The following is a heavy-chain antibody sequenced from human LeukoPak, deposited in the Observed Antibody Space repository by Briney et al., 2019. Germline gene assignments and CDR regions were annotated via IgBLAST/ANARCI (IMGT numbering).Heavy chain of an antibody. CDR3: ARDQGAYSSGWYPPDY. CDR2: INAGNGNT. J-gene: IGHJ4*02. V-gene: IGHV1-3*01. Sequence: ASVKVSCKASGYTFTSYAMHWVRQAPGQRLEWMGWINAGNGNTKYSQKFQGRVTITRDTSASTAYMELSSLRSEDTAVYYCARDQGAYSSGWYPPDYWGQGTLVTVSS. D-gene: IGHD6-19*01. CDR1: GYTFTSYA.